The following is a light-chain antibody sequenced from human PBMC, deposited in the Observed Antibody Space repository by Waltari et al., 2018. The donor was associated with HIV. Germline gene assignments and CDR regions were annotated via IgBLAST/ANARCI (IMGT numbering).Light chain of an antibody. CDR1: QDISNY. CDR2: GAS. V-gene: IGKV1-33*01. J-gene: IGKJ2*01. CDR3: QQYDNLPYT. Sequence: DLQMTQSPSPLSASVGLRVTIPWQASQDISNYLNWYQQKPGKAPKVLIYGASNLETGVPARFSGSGSGTDFTFTIRSLQPEDIATYYCQQYDNLPYTFGQGTKLEIK.